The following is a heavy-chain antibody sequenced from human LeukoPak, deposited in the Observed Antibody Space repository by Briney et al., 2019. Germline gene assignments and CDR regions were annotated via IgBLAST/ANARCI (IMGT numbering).Heavy chain of an antibody. CDR1: GYSISSGYH. CDR3: ARVFPSPLDY. Sequence: PSETLFLTCTVSGYSISSGYHWGWIRQSPGKGLEWIGSIYHSGSTYYNPSLKSRVTISVDTSKNQFSLKLSSVTAADTAVYYCARVFPSPLDYWGQGTLVTVSS. V-gene: IGHV4-38-2*02. J-gene: IGHJ4*02. CDR2: IYHSGST.